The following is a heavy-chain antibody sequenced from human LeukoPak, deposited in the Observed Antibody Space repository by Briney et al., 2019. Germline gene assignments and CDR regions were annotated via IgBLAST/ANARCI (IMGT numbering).Heavy chain of an antibody. D-gene: IGHD1-26*01. CDR3: ARGRD. V-gene: IGHV3-64*01. J-gene: IGHJ4*02. CDR2: ISSNGGST. CDR1: GFTFRSYA. Sequence: PGGSLRLSCAASGFTFRSYAIHWVRQAPGKGLEYVSNISSNGGSTYYANSVKGRFIIPRDNSKNTVYLQMGSLRAEDMAVYYCARGRDWGQGTLVPVSS.